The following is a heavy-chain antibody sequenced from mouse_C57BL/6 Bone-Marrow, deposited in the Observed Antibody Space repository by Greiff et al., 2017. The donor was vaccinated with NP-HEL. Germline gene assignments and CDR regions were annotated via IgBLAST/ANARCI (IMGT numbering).Heavy chain of an antibody. CDR1: GYTFTDYY. V-gene: IGHV1-19*01. CDR2: INPYNGGT. J-gene: IGHJ2*01. CDR3: ARDYGSLDY. D-gene: IGHD1-1*01. Sequence: EVKLMESGPVLVKPGASVKMSCKASGYTFTDYYMNWVKQSHGKSLEWIGVINPYNGGTSYNQKFKGKATLTVDKSSSTAYMELNSLTSEDSAVYYCARDYGSLDYWGQGTTLTVSS.